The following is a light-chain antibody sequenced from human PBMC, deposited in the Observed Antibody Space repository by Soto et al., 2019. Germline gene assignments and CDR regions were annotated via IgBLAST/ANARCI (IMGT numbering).Light chain of an antibody. CDR2: DAT. CDR1: QRVSNNF. Sequence: VVLTQFPGTLSLSSGETATLSCGASQRVSNNFLGWYQQKPGLPPRLLIYDATSRANGIPERFSGRGSGTHFTLTISRLEPEDFAVYYCRQYGSTPWTFGRGTKVDIK. J-gene: IGKJ1*01. CDR3: RQYGSTPWT. V-gene: IGKV3D-20*01.